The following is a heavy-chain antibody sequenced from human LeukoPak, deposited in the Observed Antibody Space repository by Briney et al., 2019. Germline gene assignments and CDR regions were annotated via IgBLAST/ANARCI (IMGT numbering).Heavy chain of an antibody. J-gene: IGHJ4*02. CDR3: ARDYDSSGQNDY. CDR1: GFTLSRYS. CDR2: ISSSSTYI. Sequence: GGSLRLSCAASGFTLSRYSVNWVRQAPGKGLEWVSSISSSSTYIYYADSVKGRFTISRDNAENSLYLQMNSLRAEDTAVYYCARDYDSSGQNDYWGQGTLVTVSS. D-gene: IGHD3-22*01. V-gene: IGHV3-21*01.